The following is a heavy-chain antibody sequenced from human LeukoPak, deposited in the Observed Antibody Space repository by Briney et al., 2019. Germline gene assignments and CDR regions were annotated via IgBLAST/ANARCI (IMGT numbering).Heavy chain of an antibody. D-gene: IGHD3-3*01. CDR3: ASTLRFLPYRRFDY. CDR1: GGSIISSNYY. CDR2: IYQSGSGSS. Sequence: SETLSLTCSVSGGSIISSNYYWGWIRQPPGRGLEWIGSIYQSGSGSSYYNPSLKSRVTISGDTSKNQFFLRLSSVTAADTAVYYCASTLRFLPYRRFDYWGQGTLVTVPS. V-gene: IGHV4-39*01. J-gene: IGHJ4*02.